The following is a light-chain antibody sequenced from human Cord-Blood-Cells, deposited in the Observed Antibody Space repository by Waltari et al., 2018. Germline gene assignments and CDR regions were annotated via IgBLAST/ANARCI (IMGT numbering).Light chain of an antibody. Sequence: QSALTQPASVSGSPGQSITISCTGTSSDVAGSNYVSWYQQHPGKAPKLMIYDVSNRPSGVSNRFSGSKSDNTASLTISGLQAEDEADYYCSSYTSSSTYVFGTGTKVTVL. CDR2: DVS. CDR1: SSDVAGSNY. V-gene: IGLV2-14*01. CDR3: SSYTSSSTYV. J-gene: IGLJ1*01.